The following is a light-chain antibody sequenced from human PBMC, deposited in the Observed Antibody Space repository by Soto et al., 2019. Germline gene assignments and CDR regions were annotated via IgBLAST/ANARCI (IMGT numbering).Light chain of an antibody. CDR1: HSIDNY. CDR3: QQCFSIPPT. CDR2: AAS. Sequence: IRMTQSPSSLSASTGDRVTITCRASHSIDNYLSWYQQKPGKAPKLLIYAASNLQRGVSSRFSGSGSGTDFTLTIDSLQPDDFAIYYCQQCFSIPPTFGHGTKVDIK. V-gene: IGKV1-39*01. J-gene: IGKJ1*01.